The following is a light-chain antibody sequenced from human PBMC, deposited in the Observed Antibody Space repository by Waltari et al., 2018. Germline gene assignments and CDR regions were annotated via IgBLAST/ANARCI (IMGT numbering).Light chain of an antibody. CDR2: KDS. Sequence: SYELTQPPSVSVSPGQTARITCSGDALPNQSASWYQQKPGQAPVLVIYKDSERPSGIPERFSGSSSGTTVTLTISGVQAEDEADYYCQSADSSGTYVVFGGGTKLTVL. V-gene: IGLV3-25*03. CDR1: ALPNQS. J-gene: IGLJ2*01. CDR3: QSADSSGTYVV.